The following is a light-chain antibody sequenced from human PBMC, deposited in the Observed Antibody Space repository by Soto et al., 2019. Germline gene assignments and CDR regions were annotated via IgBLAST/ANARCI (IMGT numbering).Light chain of an antibody. CDR2: DVS. CDR3: SSYTSSSTLYV. J-gene: IGLJ1*01. Sequence: QSVLTQPASGSGSPGQSIPISCTGTSSDVGGYNYVSWYQQHPGKAPKLMIYDVSNRPSGVSNRFSGSKSGNTASLTISGLQAEDEADYYCSSYTSSSTLYVFGTGTKVTVL. V-gene: IGLV2-14*01. CDR1: SSDVGGYNY.